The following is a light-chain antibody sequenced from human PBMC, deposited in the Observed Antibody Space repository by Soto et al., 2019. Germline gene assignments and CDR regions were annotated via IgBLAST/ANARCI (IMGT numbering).Light chain of an antibody. CDR1: SSNIGSNT. Sequence: QSVLTQPPSASGTPGQRVTISCSGSSSNIGSNTVNWYQQLPGTAPKLLIYSNNQRPSGVPDRFSGSKSGTSTSLAISGLQSEDEADYYSAAWDDSLNGSLFGGGTKLTVL. J-gene: IGLJ2*01. CDR3: AAWDDSLNGSL. V-gene: IGLV1-44*01. CDR2: SNN.